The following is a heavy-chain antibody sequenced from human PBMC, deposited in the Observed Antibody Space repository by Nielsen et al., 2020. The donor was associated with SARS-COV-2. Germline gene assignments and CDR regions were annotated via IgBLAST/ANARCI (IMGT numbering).Heavy chain of an antibody. Sequence: SETLSLTCAVYGGSFSGYYWSWIRQPPGKGLEWIGYIYYSGSTNYNPSLKSRVTISVDTSKNQFSLKLSSVTAADTAVYYCATSIAADPYYFDYWGQGTLVTVSS. D-gene: IGHD6-13*01. CDR3: ATSIAADPYYFDY. CDR2: IYYSGST. J-gene: IGHJ4*02. CDR1: GGSFSGYY. V-gene: IGHV4-59*08.